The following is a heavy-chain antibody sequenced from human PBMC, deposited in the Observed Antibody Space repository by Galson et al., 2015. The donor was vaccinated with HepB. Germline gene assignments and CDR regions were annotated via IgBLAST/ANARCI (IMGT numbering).Heavy chain of an antibody. CDR2: IIPIFGTA. Sequence: QSGAEVKKPGASVKVSCKASGGTFSSYAISWVRQAPRQGLEWMGGIIPIFGTANYAQKFQGRVTITADESTSTAYMELSSLRSEDTAVYYCATLRPIVVVPAAIRDEYFQHWGQGTLVTVSS. V-gene: IGHV1-69*13. D-gene: IGHD2-2*01. CDR1: GGTFSSYA. J-gene: IGHJ1*01. CDR3: ATLRPIVVVPAAIRDEYFQH.